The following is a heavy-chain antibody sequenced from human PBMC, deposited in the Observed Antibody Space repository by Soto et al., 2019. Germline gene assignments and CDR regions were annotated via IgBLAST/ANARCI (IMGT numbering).Heavy chain of an antibody. D-gene: IGHD3-10*01. J-gene: IGHJ5*02. CDR1: GFTFSSYA. CDR2: ISGSGGST. CDR3: AKGQLRDYFGSGSP. V-gene: IGHV3-23*01. Sequence: GGSLRLSCAASGFTFSSYAMSWVRQTPGKGLEWVSAISGSGGSTYYGDSVKGRFTIFRDNSKNTLYLQMNSLRADDTAVYYCAKGQLRDYFGSGSPWGQGTLVTVSS.